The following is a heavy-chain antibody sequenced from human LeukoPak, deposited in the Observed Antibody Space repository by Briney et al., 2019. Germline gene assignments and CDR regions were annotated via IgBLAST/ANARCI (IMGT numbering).Heavy chain of an antibody. CDR2: IYHSGST. J-gene: IGHJ4*02. CDR3: ARATIQLWGQETAVFDY. V-gene: IGHV4-30-2*01. D-gene: IGHD5-18*01. CDR1: GGSISSGGYS. Sequence: SQTLSLTCAVSGGSISSGGYSWSWIRQPPGKGLEWIGYIYHSGSTYYNPSLKSRVTISVDRSKNQFSLKLSSVTAADTAVYYCARATIQLWGQETAVFDYWAREPWSPSPQ.